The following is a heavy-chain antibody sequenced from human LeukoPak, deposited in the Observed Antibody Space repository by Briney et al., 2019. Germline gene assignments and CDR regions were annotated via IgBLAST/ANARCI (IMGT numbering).Heavy chain of an antibody. CDR3: VRREIVSMTLDY. CDR2: INHSGST. CDR1: GGSFSGYY. D-gene: IGHD5/OR15-5a*01. J-gene: IGHJ4*02. V-gene: IGHV4-34*01. Sequence: PSETLSLTCAVYGGSFSGYYWSWIRQPPGKGLEWIGEINHSGSTNYNPSLKSRVTISVDTSKNQFSLKLSSVTAADTAVYYCVRREIVSMTLDYWGQGTLVTVSS.